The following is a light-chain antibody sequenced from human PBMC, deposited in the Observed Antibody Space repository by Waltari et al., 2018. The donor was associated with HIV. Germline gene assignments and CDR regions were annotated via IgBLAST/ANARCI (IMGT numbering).Light chain of an antibody. CDR3: QSADSSGTYVV. Sequence: SYELTQPPSVSVSPGQTARIPCPGDALPKQSAYWYQQKPGQAPLLVIYKDSERPSGIPERFSGSSSGTTVTLTISGVQAEDEADDYCQSADSSGTYVVFGGGTKLTVL. CDR1: ALPKQS. CDR2: KDS. V-gene: IGLV3-25*03. J-gene: IGLJ2*01.